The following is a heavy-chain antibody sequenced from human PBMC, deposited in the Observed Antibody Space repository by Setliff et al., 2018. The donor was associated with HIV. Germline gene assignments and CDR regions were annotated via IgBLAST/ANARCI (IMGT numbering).Heavy chain of an antibody. CDR3: GRVGFGELFGAFDI. D-gene: IGHD3-10*01. J-gene: IGHJ3*02. Sequence: PSETLSLTCSVSGGSISNFYWSWIRQPPGKGLEWIGYISTSGSTKYNPSLKSRVSISVDTSKNQFSLKLSSVTAADTAMYYCGRVGFGELFGAFDIWGQGIMVTVSS. CDR2: ISTSGST. CDR1: GGSISNFY. V-gene: IGHV4-59*13.